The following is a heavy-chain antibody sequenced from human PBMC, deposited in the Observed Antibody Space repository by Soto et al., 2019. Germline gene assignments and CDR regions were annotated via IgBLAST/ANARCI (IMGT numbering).Heavy chain of an antibody. CDR3: ARGNALDV. J-gene: IGHJ3*01. D-gene: IGHD3-10*01. V-gene: IGHV6-1*01. Sequence: QGQLQQSGPGLVKPSQTLSLTCAISGDSVSSDITSWNWIRQSPSRGLEWLGRTYYRSKWFHDYAASVKSRITINPDTSKNQFSLELNSMTPEDTAVYYCARGNALDVWXXGXVVTVSS. CDR2: TYYRSKWFH. CDR1: GDSVSSDITS.